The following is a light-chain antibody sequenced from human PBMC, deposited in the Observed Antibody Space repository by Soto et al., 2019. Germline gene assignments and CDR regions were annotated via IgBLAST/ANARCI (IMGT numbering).Light chain of an antibody. CDR1: QNISIY. Sequence: DIQMTQSPSSLSASVGDRVTITCRASQNISIYLNWYQQKPGKAPNLLIYTVSNLQSGVPSRFSADGSGTDFSLTISSLQPEDFATYYCQQCSSTPPFTFGPGTKVDIK. CDR3: QQCSSTPPFT. V-gene: IGKV1-39*01. CDR2: TVS. J-gene: IGKJ3*01.